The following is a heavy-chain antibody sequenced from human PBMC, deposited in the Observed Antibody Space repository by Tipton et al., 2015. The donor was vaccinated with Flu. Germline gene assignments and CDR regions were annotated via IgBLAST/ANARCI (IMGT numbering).Heavy chain of an antibody. Sequence: SLRLSCAASGFAFDDYAMSWVRQAPGKGLEWVSGLNWNGGNSGYADSVKGRFTISRDNAKNSLYLQMNSLRAEDTALYYCARRGAAITHYFDYWGQGTLVTVS. CDR3: ARRGAAITHYFDY. CDR1: GFAFDDYA. V-gene: IGHV3-20*04. J-gene: IGHJ4*02. D-gene: IGHD3-16*01. CDR2: LNWNGGNS.